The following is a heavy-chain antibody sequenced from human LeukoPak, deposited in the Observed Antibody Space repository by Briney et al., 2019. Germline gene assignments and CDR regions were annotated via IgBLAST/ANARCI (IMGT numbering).Heavy chain of an antibody. CDR1: GGTFSSYA. D-gene: IGHD5-18*01. Sequence: SVKVSCNASGGTFSSYAISWVRQAPGQGLEWMGRIIPILGIANYAQKFQGRVTITADKSTSTAYMELSSLRSEDTAVYYCASREYSYGGGYQPPLYEPTFDYWGQGTLVTVSS. CDR2: IIPILGIA. CDR3: ASREYSYGGGYQPPLYEPTFDY. V-gene: IGHV1-69*04. J-gene: IGHJ4*02.